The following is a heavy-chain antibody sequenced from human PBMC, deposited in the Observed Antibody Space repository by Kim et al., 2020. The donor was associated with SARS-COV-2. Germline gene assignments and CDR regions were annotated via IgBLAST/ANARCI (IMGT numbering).Heavy chain of an antibody. CDR2: IIPILGIA. V-gene: IGHV1-69*04. Sequence: SVKVSCKASGGTFSSYAISWVRQAPGQGLEWMGRIIPILGIANYAQKFQGRVTITADKSTSTAYMELSSLRSEDTAVYYCARERGDTYYYDSSGHNFDYWGQGTLVTVSS. D-gene: IGHD3-22*01. CDR3: ARERGDTYYYDSSGHNFDY. CDR1: GGTFSSYA. J-gene: IGHJ4*02.